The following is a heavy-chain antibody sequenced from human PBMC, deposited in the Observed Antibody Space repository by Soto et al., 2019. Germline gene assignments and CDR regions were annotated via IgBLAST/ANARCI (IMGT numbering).Heavy chain of an antibody. CDR2: ISWNSGSI. CDR1: GFTFDDYA. J-gene: IGHJ4*02. D-gene: IGHD3-10*01. Sequence: SLKISCAASGFTFDDYAMHWVRQAPGKGLEWVSGISWNSGSIGYADSVKGRFTISRDNAKNSLYLQMNSLRAEDTALYYCAKVRGVIMGYFDYWGQGTLVTVSS. V-gene: IGHV3-9*01. CDR3: AKVRGVIMGYFDY.